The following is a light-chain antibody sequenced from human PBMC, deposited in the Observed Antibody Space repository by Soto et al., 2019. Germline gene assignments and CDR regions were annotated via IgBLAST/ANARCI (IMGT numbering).Light chain of an antibody. CDR3: QQYGGSFRV. J-gene: IGKJ3*01. V-gene: IGKV3-20*01. CDR1: QSVSSSY. CDR2: GAS. Sequence: EIVLTQSPGTLSLSPGERATLSCRASQSVSSSYLAWYQQKPGQAPRLLIYGASSRATGIPARFSGSGSGTDFSLTISRLEPEDFAVYYCQQYGGSFRVFGPGTKVDIK.